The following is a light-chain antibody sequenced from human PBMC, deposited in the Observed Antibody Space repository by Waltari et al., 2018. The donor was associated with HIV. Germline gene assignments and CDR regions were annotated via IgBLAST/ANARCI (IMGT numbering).Light chain of an antibody. V-gene: IGKV1-8*01. CDR1: QGISSY. J-gene: IGKJ4*01. CDR2: AAS. Sequence: AIRMTQSPSSFSASTGDSVTITCRASQGISSYLAWYQQKPGKAPKLLIYAASTLQSGVPSRFSGSGSGTDFTLTISCLQSEDFATYYCQQYYSYPLTIGGGTKVEIK. CDR3: QQYYSYPLT.